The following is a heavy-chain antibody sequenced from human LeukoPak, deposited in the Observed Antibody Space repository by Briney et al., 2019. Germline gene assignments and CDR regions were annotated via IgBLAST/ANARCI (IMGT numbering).Heavy chain of an antibody. D-gene: IGHD2-2*02. Sequence: PSQTLSLTCTVSSASVSSGSYYWSWIRQPAGKGLEWIGRIYTSGSTNYNPSLKSRVTMSVDTSKNQFSLKLSSVTAADTAVYYCARGCSSTSCYTGYYMDVWGKGTTVTVSS. CDR3: ARGCSSTSCYTGYYMDV. J-gene: IGHJ6*03. CDR1: SASVSSGSYY. V-gene: IGHV4-61*02. CDR2: IYTSGST.